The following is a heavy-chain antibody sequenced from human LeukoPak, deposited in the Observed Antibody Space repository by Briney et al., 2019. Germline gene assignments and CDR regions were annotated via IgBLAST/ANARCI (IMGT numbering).Heavy chain of an antibody. D-gene: IGHD6-6*01. V-gene: IGHV3-30*02. CDR2: IRYDGSHK. Sequence: GGSLRLSCAASGFTFSNYGIHWVRQAPGKGLEWVAFIRYDGSHKYYADSVKGRFTISRDNSKNTLYLQMNSLRTEDTAFYYCAKDRISARPGCFDPWGQGTLVTVSS. J-gene: IGHJ5*02. CDR3: AKDRISARPGCFDP. CDR1: GFTFSNYG.